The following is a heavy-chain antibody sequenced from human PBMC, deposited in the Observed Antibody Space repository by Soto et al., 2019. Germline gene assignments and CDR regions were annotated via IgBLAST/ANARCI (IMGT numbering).Heavy chain of an antibody. V-gene: IGHV3-23*01. CDR2: ISSGSEIT. CDR3: AKSPGYGDHFDY. Sequence: PGGSRRLSCSASGFSFGSYAMSWVRQAPGKGLEWVSPISSGSEITYYSAYVKGRFTIARDNYENTLYKTMHSLWAEDTAVYHCAKSPGYGDHFDYWGQVSLGNVSS. CDR1: GFSFGSYA. J-gene: IGHJ4*02. D-gene: IGHD4-17*01.